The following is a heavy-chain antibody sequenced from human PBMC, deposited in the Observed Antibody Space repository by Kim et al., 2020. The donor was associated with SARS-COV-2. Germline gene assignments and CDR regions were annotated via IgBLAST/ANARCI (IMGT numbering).Heavy chain of an antibody. V-gene: IGHV4-31*03. J-gene: IGHJ5*02. D-gene: IGHD3-16*01. Sequence: SETLSLTCTVSGGSISSGGYYWSWIRQHPGKGLEWIGYIYYSGSTYYNPSLKSRVTISVDTAKNQFSLKLSSVTAADTAVYYCARGRGRGPFDPWGQGTLVTVSS. CDR1: GGSISSGGYY. CDR2: IYYSGST. CDR3: ARGRGRGPFDP.